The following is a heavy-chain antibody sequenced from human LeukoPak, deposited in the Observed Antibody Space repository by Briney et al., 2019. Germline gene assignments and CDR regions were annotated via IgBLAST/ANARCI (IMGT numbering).Heavy chain of an antibody. Sequence: SETLSLTCTVSGGSISSSSYSWGWIRQPPGKGLEWIGNIYYSGSTYYNPSLKSRVTIFVDTSNNQFSLKLSSVTAADMAVYYCARCSGSPFNWFDPWGQGTLVTVSS. J-gene: IGHJ5*02. CDR3: ARCSGSPFNWFDP. CDR1: GGSISSSSYS. V-gene: IGHV4-39*01. D-gene: IGHD3-10*02. CDR2: IYYSGST.